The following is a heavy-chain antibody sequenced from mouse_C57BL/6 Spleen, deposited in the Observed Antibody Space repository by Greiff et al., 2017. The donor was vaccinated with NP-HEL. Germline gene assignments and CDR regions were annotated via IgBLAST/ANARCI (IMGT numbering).Heavy chain of an antibody. D-gene: IGHD1-1*01. V-gene: IGHV1-85*01. CDR2: IYPRDGST. Sequence: QVQLKESGPELVKPGASVKLSCKASGYTFTSYDINWVKQRPGQGLEWIGWIYPRDGSTKYNEKFKGKATLTVDTSSSTAYMELHSLTSEDSAVYFCAREYYGSSSPFAYWGQGTLVTVSA. CDR1: GYTFTSYD. CDR3: AREYYGSSSPFAY. J-gene: IGHJ3*01.